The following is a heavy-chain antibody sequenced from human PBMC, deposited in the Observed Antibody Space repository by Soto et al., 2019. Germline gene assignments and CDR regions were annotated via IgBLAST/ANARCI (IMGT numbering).Heavy chain of an antibody. CDR3: ARDPATLHYGENSDYVPP. CDR2: INPSGGST. J-gene: IGHJ1*01. V-gene: IGHV1-46*03. Sequence: QVQLVQSGAEVKKPGASVKVSCKASGYNFTSYYMHWVRQAPGQGLERLGIINPSGGSTSYAQKFQDRVTMTRHTSTSTVYMELSSLRSEDTAMYYCARDPATLHYGENSDYVPPWGQGTLVTVSS. CDR1: GYNFTSYY. D-gene: IGHD4-17*01.